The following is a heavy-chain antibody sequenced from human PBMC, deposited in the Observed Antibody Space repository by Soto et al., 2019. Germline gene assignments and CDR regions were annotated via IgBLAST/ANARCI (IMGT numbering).Heavy chain of an antibody. CDR3: AIQVSGAPGGAFEH. D-gene: IGHD3-16*01. V-gene: IGHV1-69*01. CDR2: IIPVYRTD. Sequence: QVQLLQSGAEVKKPGSSVNVSCKATGGTFGTYTISWVRQAPGPGLEWMGGIIPVYRTDNYARKFQGRVTIIADESTDTAYMELSRLTSDDTAMYFCAIQVSGAPGGAFEHWGQGTLVTVSS. CDR1: GGTFGTYT. J-gene: IGHJ4*02.